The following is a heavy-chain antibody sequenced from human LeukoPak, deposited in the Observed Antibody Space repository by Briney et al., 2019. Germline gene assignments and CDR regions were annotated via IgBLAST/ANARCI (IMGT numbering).Heavy chain of an antibody. CDR2: IIPIFGTR. Sequence: SVKVSCKASGGTFSNYAISWVRQAPGQGLEWMGGIIPIFGTRNYAQKFQGRVTITTDESTSTAYMELSSLRSEDTAVYYCARGARVYYYDSSGYTLDYFDYWGQGTLVTVSS. J-gene: IGHJ4*02. V-gene: IGHV1-69*05. CDR3: ARGARVYYYDSSGYTLDYFDY. D-gene: IGHD3-22*01. CDR1: GGTFSNYA.